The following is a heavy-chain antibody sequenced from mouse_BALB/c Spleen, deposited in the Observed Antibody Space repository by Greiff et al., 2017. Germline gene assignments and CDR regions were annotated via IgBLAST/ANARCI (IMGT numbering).Heavy chain of an antibody. V-gene: IGHV5-17*02. Sequence: EVKLMESGGGLVQPGGSRKLSCAASGFTFSSFGMHWVRQAPEKGLEWVAYISSGSSTIYYADTVKGRFTISRDNPKNTLFLQMTSLRSEDTAMYYCARSLGGNYFDDWGQGTTLTVSS. CDR2: ISSGSSTI. J-gene: IGHJ2*01. D-gene: IGHD1-1*02. CDR1: GFTFSSFG. CDR3: ARSLGGNYFDD.